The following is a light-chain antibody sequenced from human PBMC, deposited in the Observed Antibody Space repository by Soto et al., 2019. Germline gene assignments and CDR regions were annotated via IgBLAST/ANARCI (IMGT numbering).Light chain of an antibody. V-gene: IGLV1-40*01. CDR1: TSNIGTGYD. CDR2: GNS. CDR3: QSYDSNLSVV. Sequence: QSVLTQPPSVSGAPGQRVTISCTGSTSNIGTGYDVHWYQQLPGTAPKLLIYGNSNRPSGVPDRFSGSKSGTSASLAITGLQAEYGADYYCQSYDSNLSVVFGGGTKLTLL. J-gene: IGLJ2*01.